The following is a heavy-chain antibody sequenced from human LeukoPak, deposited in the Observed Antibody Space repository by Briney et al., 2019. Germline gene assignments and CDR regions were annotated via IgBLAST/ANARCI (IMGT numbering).Heavy chain of an antibody. CDR1: GFTFNNYA. J-gene: IGHJ3*01. V-gene: IGHV3-23*01. CDR2: VTTSGETT. CDR3: AKARGSRADDGLDV. Sequence: GGSLRLSCAASGFTFNNYAMNWVRQAPGGGLDWVSTVTTSGETTYHANSVKGRFTISRDNSKNILHLHMKTLRAEDMAVYYCAKARGSRADDGLDVWGQGTMVTVSS. D-gene: IGHD3-16*01.